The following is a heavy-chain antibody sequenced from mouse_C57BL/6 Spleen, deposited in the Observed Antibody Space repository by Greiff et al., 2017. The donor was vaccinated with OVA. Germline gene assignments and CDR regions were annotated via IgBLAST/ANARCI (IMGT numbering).Heavy chain of an antibody. D-gene: IGHD1-1*01. Sequence: VQLQQSGAELVRPGASVKLSCTASGFNIKDYYMHWVKQRPEQGLEWIGRIDPEDGDTAYAPKFQGKATMTADTSSNTAYLQLSSLTSADTAVYYCTTYYGSLYFDYWGQGTTLTVSS. CDR1: GFNIKDYY. CDR3: TTYYGSLYFDY. J-gene: IGHJ2*01. V-gene: IGHV14-1*01. CDR2: IDPEDGDT.